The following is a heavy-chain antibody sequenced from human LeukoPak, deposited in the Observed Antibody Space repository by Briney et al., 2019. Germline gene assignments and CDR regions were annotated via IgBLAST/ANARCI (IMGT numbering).Heavy chain of an antibody. Sequence: GGSLRLSCAASGFSFSLYWMNWVRRAPGKGLEWLANMKEDGTKKYYVDSVKGRFTISRDNAKNSLYLQMDSLRVEDTAVYYCARDPGRQYSSIADVWGQGTTVTVSS. CDR3: ARDPGRQYSSIADV. D-gene: IGHD2-2*01. CDR2: MKEDGTKK. CDR1: GFSFSLYW. J-gene: IGHJ6*02. V-gene: IGHV3-7*03.